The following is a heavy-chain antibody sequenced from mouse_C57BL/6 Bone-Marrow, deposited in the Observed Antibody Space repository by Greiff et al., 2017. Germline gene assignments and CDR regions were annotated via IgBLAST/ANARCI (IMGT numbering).Heavy chain of an antibody. CDR1: GFNIKDDY. D-gene: IGHD2-3*01. V-gene: IGHV14-4*01. J-gene: IGHJ2*01. CDR2: IDPENGDT. CDR3: TTGEDGYYFYYFDY. Sequence: VQLKESGAELVRPGASVKLSCTASGFNIKDDYMHWVKQRPEQGLEWIGWIDPENGDTEYASKFQGKATITADTSSNTAYLQLSSLTSEDTAVYYCTTGEDGYYFYYFDYWGQGTTLTVSS.